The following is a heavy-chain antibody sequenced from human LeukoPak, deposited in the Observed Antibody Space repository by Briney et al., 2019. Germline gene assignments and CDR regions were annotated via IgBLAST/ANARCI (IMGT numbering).Heavy chain of an antibody. CDR2: ISGSGGST. D-gene: IGHD6-13*01. Sequence: QTGGSLRLSCVASGITFSSYGMSWVRQAPGKGLEWVSAISGSGGSTFYADSLKGRFTISRDNSKNTLYLQMNSLRAEDTAVYYCAKDQRHSSNWYIPNFDYWGQGTWVTVSS. V-gene: IGHV3-23*01. CDR3: AKDQRHSSNWYIPNFDY. CDR1: GITFSSYG. J-gene: IGHJ4*02.